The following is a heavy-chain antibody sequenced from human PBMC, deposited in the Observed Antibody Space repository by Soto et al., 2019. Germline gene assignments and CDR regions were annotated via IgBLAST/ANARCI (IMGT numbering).Heavy chain of an antibody. J-gene: IGHJ4*02. CDR3: AKERTPKADIYYRGRDH. CDR1: GFSFSDYA. V-gene: IGHV3-23*01. Sequence: EVQLLESGGALVEPGGSLRLSCAASGFSFSDYAVTWVRQAPGKGLEWVSVICVYDNNTYYAESVKGRFTNARDTSKNTLYLQMSSLRAEDTTVYYCAKERTPKADIYYRGRDHWGRGTLVTVSS. D-gene: IGHD3-10*01. CDR2: ICVYDNNT.